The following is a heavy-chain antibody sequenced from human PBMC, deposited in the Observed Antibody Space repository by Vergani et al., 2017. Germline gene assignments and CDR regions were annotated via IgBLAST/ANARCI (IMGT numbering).Heavy chain of an antibody. J-gene: IGHJ5*02. CDR3: ARHSTVEWLVKLGWIDP. Sequence: QLQLQESGPGLVKPSATLSLTCSVSGASIRSRNYYWGWIRQPPGKGLEWIASIYYSWSTYYNPSLKSRVTISVDTSKNQFSLRLSSVTAADTAVYFCARHSTVEWLVKLGWIDPWGQGILVTVSS. CDR1: GASIRSRNYY. CDR2: IYYSWST. D-gene: IGHD6-19*01. V-gene: IGHV4-39*01.